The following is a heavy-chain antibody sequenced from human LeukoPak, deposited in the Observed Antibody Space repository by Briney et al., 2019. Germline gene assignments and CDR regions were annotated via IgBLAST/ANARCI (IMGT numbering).Heavy chain of an antibody. V-gene: IGHV3-64*01. D-gene: IGHD3-9*01. CDR1: GFTVSSNY. CDR2: ISSNGGST. CDR3: ARFSVLTGYSMDV. J-gene: IGHJ6*02. Sequence: GGSLRLSCAASGFTVSSNYMSWVRQAPGKGLEYVSAISSNGGSTYYANSVKGRFTISRDNSKNTLYLQMGSLRAEDMAVYYCARFSVLTGYSMDVWGQGTTVTVSS.